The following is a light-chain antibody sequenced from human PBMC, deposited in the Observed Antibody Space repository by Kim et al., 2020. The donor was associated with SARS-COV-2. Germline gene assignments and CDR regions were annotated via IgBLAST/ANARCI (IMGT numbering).Light chain of an antibody. CDR3: QQFHDYHIT. J-gene: IGKJ5*01. CDR1: QGINSA. V-gene: IGKV1D-13*01. Sequence: ASVGDRVTITCRASQGINSALAWYQQKPGKAPKVLIYDASTLKSGVPSRFSGSGSGTDFTLTISSLQPEDFATYYCQQFHDYHITFGRGTRLEIK. CDR2: DAS.